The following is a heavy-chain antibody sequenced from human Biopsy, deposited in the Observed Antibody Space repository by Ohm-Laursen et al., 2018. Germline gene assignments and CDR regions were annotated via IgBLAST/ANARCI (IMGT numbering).Heavy chain of an antibody. CDR1: GFSFSIYS. J-gene: IGHJ4*02. V-gene: IGHV3-21*01. Sequence: SLRLSCAASGFSFSIYSMNWVRQAPGKGLEWVSFISSSSSYIYYADSVKGRFTVSRDNARDSLYLQMNSLRAEDTAVYYCARDVRPVTMIAEGDFDYWGQGSLVTVSS. D-gene: IGHD3-22*01. CDR2: ISSSSSYI. CDR3: ARDVRPVTMIAEGDFDY.